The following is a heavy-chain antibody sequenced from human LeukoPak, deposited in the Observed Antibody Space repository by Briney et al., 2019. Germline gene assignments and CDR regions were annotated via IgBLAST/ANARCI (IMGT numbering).Heavy chain of an antibody. CDR3: ARSYYDILSGYYDIDY. Sequence: ASVKVSCKASGYTVTSYGISWVRQAPGQGLEWMGWISTYNANTNYAQKLQGRVTMTTDTSTSTAYMELRSLRSDDTAVYYCARSYYDILSGYYDIDYWGQGTLVTVSS. CDR2: ISTYNANT. V-gene: IGHV1-18*01. D-gene: IGHD3-9*01. J-gene: IGHJ4*02. CDR1: GYTVTSYG.